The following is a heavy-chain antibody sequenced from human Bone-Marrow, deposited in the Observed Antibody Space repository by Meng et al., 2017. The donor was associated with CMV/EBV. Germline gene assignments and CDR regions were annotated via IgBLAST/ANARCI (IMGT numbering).Heavy chain of an antibody. CDR2: VNPNSGNT. Sequence: ASVKVSCKASGYTFISYDINWVRQATGQGLEWMGWVNPNSGNTGHAQKFQGRVTITRDTSISTAYMELSSLRSEDTAVYYCARERGYYYGMDVWGQGTTVTVSS. CDR1: GYTFISYD. J-gene: IGHJ6*02. V-gene: IGHV1-8*03. CDR3: ARERGYYYGMDV.